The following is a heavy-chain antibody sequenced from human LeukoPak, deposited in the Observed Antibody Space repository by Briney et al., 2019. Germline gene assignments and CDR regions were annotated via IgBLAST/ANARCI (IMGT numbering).Heavy chain of an antibody. D-gene: IGHD2-15*01. CDR2: IKQDGSEK. CDR3: ARGDQNTYCSGGSCYSGSSPYYGMDV. CDR1: GFTFSSYW. V-gene: IGHV3-7*04. Sequence: GGSLRLSCAASGFTFSSYWMSWVRQAPGKGLEWVANIKQDGSEKYYVESVKGRFTISRDNAKNSLYLQMNSLRAEDTAVYYCARGDQNTYCSGGSCYSGSSPYYGMDVWGQGTTVTVSS. J-gene: IGHJ6*02.